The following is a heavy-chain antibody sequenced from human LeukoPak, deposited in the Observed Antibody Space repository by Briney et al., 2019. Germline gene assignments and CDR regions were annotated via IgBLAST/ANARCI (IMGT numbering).Heavy chain of an antibody. CDR3: ARGPAFWELLLDY. Sequence: PGGSLRLSCAASGFTVSSNYMSWVRQAPGKGLEWVSVIYSGGSTYYADSVKGRFTISRDNSKNTLYLQMNSLRAEDTAVYYCARGPAFWELLLDYWGQGTLVTVSS. V-gene: IGHV3-66*02. CDR2: IYSGGST. CDR1: GFTVSSNY. D-gene: IGHD1-26*01. J-gene: IGHJ4*02.